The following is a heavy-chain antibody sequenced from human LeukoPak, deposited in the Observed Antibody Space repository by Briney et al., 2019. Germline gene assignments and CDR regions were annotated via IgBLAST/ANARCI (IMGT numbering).Heavy chain of an antibody. Sequence: SETLSLTCGVSGASISNTNWWTWVRQPPGKGLEWIGEIYHSGSTNYNPSLKSRVTISVDKSKNQFSLKLSSVTAADTAVYYCARTSRINMVLDPWGQGTLVTVSS. CDR2: IYHSGST. J-gene: IGHJ5*02. D-gene: IGHD3-10*01. CDR1: GASISNTNW. V-gene: IGHV4/OR15-8*01. CDR3: ARTSRINMVLDP.